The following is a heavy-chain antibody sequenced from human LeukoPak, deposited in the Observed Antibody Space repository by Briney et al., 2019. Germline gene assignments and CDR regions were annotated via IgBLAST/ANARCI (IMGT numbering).Heavy chain of an antibody. J-gene: IGHJ3*02. CDR3: AKGVVGDAHTPDAFDI. Sequence: GGCLRLSCAASGFTFSSYGMHWVRQAPGKGLEWVAVISYDGSNKYYADSVKGRFTISRDNSKNTLYLQMNSLRAEDTAVYYCAKGVVGDAHTPDAFDIWGQGTMVTVSS. D-gene: IGHD3-10*01. V-gene: IGHV3-30*18. CDR1: GFTFSSYG. CDR2: ISYDGSNK.